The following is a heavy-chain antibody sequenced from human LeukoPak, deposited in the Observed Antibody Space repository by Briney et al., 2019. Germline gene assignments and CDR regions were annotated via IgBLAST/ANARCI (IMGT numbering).Heavy chain of an antibody. CDR2: ISYDGSNK. D-gene: IGHD3-10*01. V-gene: IGHV3-30*04. J-gene: IGHJ3*02. Sequence: GGSLRLSCAASGFTFSSYAMHWVRQAPGKGLEWVAVISYDGSNKYYADSVKGRFTISRDNSKNTLYLQMNSLRAEDTAVYYCARVHAGRTMVRGVIGDAFDIWGQGTMVTVSS. CDR1: GFTFSSYA. CDR3: ARVHAGRTMVRGVIGDAFDI.